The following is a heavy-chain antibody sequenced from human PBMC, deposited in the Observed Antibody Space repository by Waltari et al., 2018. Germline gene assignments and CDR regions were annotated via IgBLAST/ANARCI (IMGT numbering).Heavy chain of an antibody. CDR3: ARSPGEGNYGIRDPFDL. V-gene: IGHV3-23*01. D-gene: IGHD3-16*01. CDR2: ISVTGYNP. J-gene: IGHJ3*01. Sequence: EVQLLESGGGLVQPGGSVRLSCTASGFTFRNYAMSWVRRAPGGGLKWFSGISVTGYNPLYPEYLGGRLTISRDNSKNTVYLQIRGLTAADSAVYYCARSPGEGNYGIRDPFDLWGQGTTVTVSS. CDR1: GFTFRNYA.